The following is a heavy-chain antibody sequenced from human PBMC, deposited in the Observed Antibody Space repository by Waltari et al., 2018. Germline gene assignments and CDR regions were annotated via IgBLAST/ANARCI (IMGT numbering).Heavy chain of an antibody. Sequence: QVQLVQSGAEVKKPGSSVQVSCKASGGTFSSYTISWVRTAPGPGLEWMGRIIPNLGIANYAQKFQGRVTITADKSTSTAYMELSSLRSEDTAVYYCARDQRTVTTYYGMDVWGQGTTVTVSS. CDR3: ARDQRTVTTYYGMDV. D-gene: IGHD4-4*01. CDR2: IIPNLGIA. V-gene: IGHV1-69*08. CDR1: GGTFSSYT. J-gene: IGHJ6*02.